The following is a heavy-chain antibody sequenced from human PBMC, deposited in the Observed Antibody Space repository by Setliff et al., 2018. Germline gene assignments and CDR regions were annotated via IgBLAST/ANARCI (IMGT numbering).Heavy chain of an antibody. CDR1: GLTVSAND. V-gene: IGHV4-34*01. J-gene: IGHJ6*03. CDR3: ARGLRGGAAGPLQYYYYMDV. Sequence: LRLSCAASGLTVSANDMSWIRQPPGKGLEWIGEINHSGSTNYNPSLTSRVTISVDTSKNQFSLKLSSVTAADTAVYYCARGLRGGAAGPLQYYYYMDVWGKGTTVTVSS. D-gene: IGHD6-13*01. CDR2: INHSGST.